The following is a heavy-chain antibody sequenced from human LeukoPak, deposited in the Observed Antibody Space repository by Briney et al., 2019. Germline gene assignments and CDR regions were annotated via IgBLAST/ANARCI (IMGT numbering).Heavy chain of an antibody. V-gene: IGHV4-38-2*02. CDR1: GYSISSGTY. Sequence: PSETLSLTCTVSGYSISSGTYWGWIRQPPGKGPEWIGSIYQSGSTYYTPSLRSRVTMSVDTSKNQFSLRLSSVAAADTAMYYCARALLLWFGESPCAFDIWGQGTMVTVSS. CDR3: ARALLLWFGESPCAFDI. D-gene: IGHD3-10*01. J-gene: IGHJ3*02. CDR2: IYQSGST.